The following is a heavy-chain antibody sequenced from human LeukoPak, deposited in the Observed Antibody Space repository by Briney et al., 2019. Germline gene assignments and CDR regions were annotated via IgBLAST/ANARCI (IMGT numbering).Heavy chain of an antibody. CDR2: IYRSGST. D-gene: IGHD6-19*01. J-gene: IGHJ6*02. CDR3: ARGGAVAGYGMDV. Sequence: PSETLSLTCAVSGYSISSGYYWGWIRQPPGKGLEWIGSIYRSGSTYYNPSLKSRVTISVDTSKNQFSLKLSSVTAADTAVYYCARGGAVAGYGMDVWGQGTTVTVSS. CDR1: GYSISSGYY. V-gene: IGHV4-38-2*01.